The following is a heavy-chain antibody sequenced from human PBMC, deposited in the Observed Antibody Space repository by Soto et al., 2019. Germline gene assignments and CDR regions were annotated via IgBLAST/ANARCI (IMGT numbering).Heavy chain of an antibody. D-gene: IGHD1-26*01. J-gene: IGHJ6*02. Sequence: QVQLQESGPGLVKPSQTLSLTCTVSGGSISSGGYYWSWIRQHPGKGLEWIGYIYYSGSTYYNPSLKSRVTISVDTSKNQFSLKLSSVTAADTAVYYCARGKWAGDYYYYGMDVWGQGTTVTVSS. CDR2: IYYSGST. CDR3: ARGKWAGDYYYYGMDV. V-gene: IGHV4-31*03. CDR1: GGSISSGGYY.